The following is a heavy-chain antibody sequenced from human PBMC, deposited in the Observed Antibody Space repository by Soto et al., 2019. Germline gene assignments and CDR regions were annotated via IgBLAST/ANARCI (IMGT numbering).Heavy chain of an antibody. CDR1: GGSISSYF. V-gene: IGHV4-4*07. CDR2: MYSSGNT. Sequence: SETLSLTCTISGGSISSYFWTWVRQPAGKGLEWIGRMYSSGNTNYNPSLKSRVTMSIDRSRNQFSLELSSVTAADTAVYYCARSPGYFTISSLDPWGQGTLVTVSS. D-gene: IGHD2-8*01. CDR3: ARSPGYFTISSLDP. J-gene: IGHJ5*02.